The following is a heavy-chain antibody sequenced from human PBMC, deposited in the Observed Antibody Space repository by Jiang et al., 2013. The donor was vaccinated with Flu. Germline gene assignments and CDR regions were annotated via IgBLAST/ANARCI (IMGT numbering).Heavy chain of an antibody. CDR3: ARDQNSFVDY. CDR2: IYYSGST. J-gene: IGHJ4*02. CDR1: GGSISSYY. V-gene: IGHV4-59*01. D-gene: IGHD2-21*01. Sequence: GLVKPSETLSLTCTVSGGSISSYYWSWIRQPPGKGLEWIGYIYYSGSTNYNPSLKSRVTISVDTSKNQFSLKLSSVTAADTAVYYCARDQNSFVDYWGQGTLVTVSS.